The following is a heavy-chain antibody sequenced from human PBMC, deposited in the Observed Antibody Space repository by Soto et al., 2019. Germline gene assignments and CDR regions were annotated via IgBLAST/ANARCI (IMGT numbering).Heavy chain of an antibody. CDR2: MNPNSGNT. V-gene: IGHV1-8*01. CDR1: GYTFTSYD. J-gene: IGHJ5*02. CDR3: ARFLWDIVVVPAAMPQVWFDP. Sequence: VSVKVSCKASGYTFTSYDINWVRQATGQGLEWMGWMNPNSGNTGYAQKFQGRVTMTRNTSISTAYMELSSLRSEDTAVYYCARFLWDIVVVPAAMPQVWFDPWGQGTLVTVSS. D-gene: IGHD2-2*01.